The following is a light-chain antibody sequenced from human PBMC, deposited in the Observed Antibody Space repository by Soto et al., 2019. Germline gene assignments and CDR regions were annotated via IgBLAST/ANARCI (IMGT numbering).Light chain of an antibody. V-gene: IGLV3-21*02. CDR1: NIEIKS. Sequence: SYELTQPPAVSVAPGQTANITCGGNNIEIKSVQWYQQKPRQAPVLVVYDDNDRPSGVPERYSGSSSGNTASLTISRVEAGDEAAYYCQVWHSLAGVFGGGTKVTVL. CDR2: DDN. J-gene: IGLJ2*01. CDR3: QVWHSLAGV.